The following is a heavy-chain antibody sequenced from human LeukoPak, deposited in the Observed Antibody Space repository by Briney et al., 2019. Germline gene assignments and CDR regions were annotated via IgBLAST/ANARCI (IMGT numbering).Heavy chain of an antibody. CDR1: GFTFSSYS. CDR2: ISSSSSYT. Sequence: PGGSLRLSCAASGFTFSSYSMNWVRQAPGKGLEWVSSISSSSSYTYYADSVKGRFTISRDNSKNTLYLQMNSLRAEDTAVYYCAKSPFTRYYYGSGSAGDYWGQGTLVTVSS. D-gene: IGHD3-10*01. CDR3: AKSPFTRYYYGSGSAGDY. J-gene: IGHJ4*02. V-gene: IGHV3-21*04.